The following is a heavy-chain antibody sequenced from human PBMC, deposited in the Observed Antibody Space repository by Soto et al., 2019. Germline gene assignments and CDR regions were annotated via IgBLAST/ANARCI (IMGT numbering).Heavy chain of an antibody. J-gene: IGHJ6*02. Sequence: GGSLRLSCAASGFTVSSNYMSWVRQAPGKGLAWVSVIYSGDSTYYADSVRSRFTISRDNSKNTLYLQMKSLRAEDTAVYYCARDPPATRHGMDVWGQGTTVTVAS. CDR1: GFTVSSNY. CDR3: ARDPPATRHGMDV. CDR2: IYSGDST. V-gene: IGHV3-53*01.